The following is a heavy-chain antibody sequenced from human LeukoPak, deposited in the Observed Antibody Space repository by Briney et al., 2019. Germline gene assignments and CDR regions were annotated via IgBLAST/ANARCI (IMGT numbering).Heavy chain of an antibody. D-gene: IGHD3-22*01. CDR3: AKFIITVIVVVGGAFDI. Sequence: PGGSLRLSCAASGFTFSSYAMSWVRQAPGKGLEWVSAISGSGGSTYYADSVKGRFTISRDNSKNTLYLQMNSLRAEDTAVYYCAKFIITVIVVVGGAFDIWGQGTMVTVSS. J-gene: IGHJ3*02. CDR1: GFTFSSYA. V-gene: IGHV3-23*01. CDR2: ISGSGGST.